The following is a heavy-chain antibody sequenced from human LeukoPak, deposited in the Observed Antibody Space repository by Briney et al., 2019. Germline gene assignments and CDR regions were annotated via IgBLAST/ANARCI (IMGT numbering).Heavy chain of an antibody. Sequence: GESLKISCKGSGYSFTSYWIGWVRQMPGKGLEWMGIIYPGDSDTRYSPSFEGQVTISVDKSVNTAYLQWSSLMASDTAIYYCARHARGDISGYCLDYWGQGSQVTVSS. CDR3: ARHARGDISGYCLDY. CDR1: GYSFTSYW. D-gene: IGHD3-22*01. V-gene: IGHV5-51*01. J-gene: IGHJ4*02. CDR2: IYPGDSDT.